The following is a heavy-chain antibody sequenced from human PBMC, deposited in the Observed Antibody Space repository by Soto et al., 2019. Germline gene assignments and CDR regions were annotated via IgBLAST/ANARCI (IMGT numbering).Heavy chain of an antibody. J-gene: IGHJ5*02. D-gene: IGHD3-22*01. CDR1: GGSISSYY. CDR2: IYYSGST. V-gene: IGHV4-59*01. Sequence: SETLSLTCTVSGGSISSYYWSWIRQPPGKGLEWIGYIYYSGSTNYNPSLKSRVTISVDTSKNQFSLKLSSVTAADTAVYYCARITYYENWLDPWGQGTLVTVSS. CDR3: ARITYYENWLDP.